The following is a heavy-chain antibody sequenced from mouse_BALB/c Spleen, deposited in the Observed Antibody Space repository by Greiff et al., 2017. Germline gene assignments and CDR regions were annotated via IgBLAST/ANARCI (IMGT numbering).Heavy chain of an antibody. Sequence: EVKLVESGGGLVQPGGSRKLSCAASGFTFSSFGMHWVRQAPEKGLEWVAYISSGSSTIYYADTVKGRFTISRDNPKNTLFLKMTSLRSEDTAMYYCARKGDYDYEGFDYWGQGTTLTVSS. J-gene: IGHJ2*01. CDR2: ISSGSSTI. D-gene: IGHD2-4*01. V-gene: IGHV5-17*02. CDR1: GFTFSSFG. CDR3: ARKGDYDYEGFDY.